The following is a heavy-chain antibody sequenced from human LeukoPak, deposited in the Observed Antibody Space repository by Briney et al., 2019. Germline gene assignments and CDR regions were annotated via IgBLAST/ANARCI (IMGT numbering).Heavy chain of an antibody. CDR2: ISSSSSYI. Sequence: GGSLRLSCEASGFTFSSYSMNWVRQAPGKGLEWVSSISSSSSYIYYADSVKGRFTISRDNAKNSLYLQMNSLRAEDTAVYYCARDLGYDFWSGQFDAFYIWGQGTMVTVSS. J-gene: IGHJ3*02. CDR3: ARDLGYDFWSGQFDAFYI. V-gene: IGHV3-21*01. CDR1: GFTFSSYS. D-gene: IGHD3-3*01.